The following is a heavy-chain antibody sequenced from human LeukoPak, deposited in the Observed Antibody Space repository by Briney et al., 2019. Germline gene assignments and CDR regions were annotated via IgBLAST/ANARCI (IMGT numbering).Heavy chain of an antibody. CDR1: GDSITGYY. Sequence: SETLSLTCSVSGDSITGYYWSWIRQPAGKGLEWIGRIYTSGSTNYNPSLKSRVTMSVDTSKNQFSLKLSSVTAADTAVYYCARDLGNYDYVWGSYRPYNWFDPWGQGTLVTVSS. J-gene: IGHJ5*02. V-gene: IGHV4-4*07. CDR3: ARDLGNYDYVWGSYRPYNWFDP. D-gene: IGHD3-16*02. CDR2: IYTSGST.